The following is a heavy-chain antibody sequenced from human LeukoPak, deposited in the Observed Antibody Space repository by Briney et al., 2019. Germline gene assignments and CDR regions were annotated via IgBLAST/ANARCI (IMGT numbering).Heavy chain of an antibody. CDR2: ISPYNGNT. CDR1: GYTFTNYG. Sequence: ASVKVSFKASGYTFTNYGITWVRQAPGQGLEWMGWISPYNGNTNYPQKLQGRVTMTTDTSTSTAYMELRSLRSDDTALYYCATEGGWQPTDYGDHVYWGQGTLVTASS. CDR3: ATEGGWQPTDYGDHVY. V-gene: IGHV1-18*01. D-gene: IGHD4-17*01. J-gene: IGHJ4*02.